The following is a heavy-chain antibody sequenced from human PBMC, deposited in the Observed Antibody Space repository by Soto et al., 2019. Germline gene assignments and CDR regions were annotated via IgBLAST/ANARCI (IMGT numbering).Heavy chain of an antibody. CDR2: IYYSGST. Sequence: PSETLSLTCTVSGGSISSGGYYWSWIRQQPGKGLEWIGYIYYSGSTYYNPSLKSRFTISVDTSKNQFSLKLSFVTAADTAVYYCASFFDLCSGGSCYYDIPPYYYMDVWGKGTTVTVSS. J-gene: IGHJ6*03. D-gene: IGHD2-15*01. V-gene: IGHV4-31*03. CDR3: ASFFDLCSGGSCYYDIPPYYYMDV. CDR1: GGSISSGGYY.